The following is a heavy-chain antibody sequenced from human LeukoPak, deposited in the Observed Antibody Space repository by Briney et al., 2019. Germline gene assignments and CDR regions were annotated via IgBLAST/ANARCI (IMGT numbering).Heavy chain of an antibody. CDR1: GYTFTGYY. V-gene: IGHV1-2*02. CDR2: INPNRGGT. D-gene: IGHD3-9*01. J-gene: IGHJ6*02. Sequence: ASVKVSCKASGYTFTGYYMHWVRQAPGQGLEWMGWINPNRGGTNYAQKFQGRVTMTRDTSISTAYMELSRLRSDDTAVYYCARDRYYDILTGSTDYGMDVWGQGTTVTVSS. CDR3: ARDRYYDILTGSTDYGMDV.